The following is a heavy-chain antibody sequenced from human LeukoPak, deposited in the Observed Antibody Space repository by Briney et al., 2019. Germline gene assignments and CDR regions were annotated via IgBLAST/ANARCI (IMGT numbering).Heavy chain of an antibody. J-gene: IGHJ4*02. D-gene: IGHD5-18*01. V-gene: IGHV3-74*01. CDR3: ARDGYSFGHDFDY. CDR1: GFTFSSYW. Sequence: GGSLRLSCAASGFTFSSYWMHWVRHTPGRGLVWVSRIKGDGSSTSYADSVKGRFTISRDNAKNTLYLQMNSLRAEDTAVYYCARDGYSFGHDFDYWGQGTLVTVSS. CDR2: IKGDGSST.